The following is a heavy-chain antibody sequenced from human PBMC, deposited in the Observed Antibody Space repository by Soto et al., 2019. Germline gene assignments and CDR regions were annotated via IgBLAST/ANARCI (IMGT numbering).Heavy chain of an antibody. CDR3: ARDKYSGYDLYGMDV. V-gene: IGHV1-18*01. CDR1: GGTFSSYA. Sequence: GASVKVSCKASGGTFSSYAISWVRQAPGQGLEWMGWISANNGKTNYAQKLQGRVTMTTDTSTSTAYMELRSLRSDDTAVYYCARDKYSGYDLYGMDVWGQGTTVTVSS. J-gene: IGHJ6*02. CDR2: ISANNGKT. D-gene: IGHD5-12*01.